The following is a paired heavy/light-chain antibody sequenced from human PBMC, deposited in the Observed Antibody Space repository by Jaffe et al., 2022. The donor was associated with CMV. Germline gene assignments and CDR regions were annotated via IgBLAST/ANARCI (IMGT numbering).Light chain of an antibody. V-gene: IGKV1-9*01. J-gene: IGKJ5*01. CDR2: AAS. CDR3: QQLNSYPSIT. Sequence: IQLTQSPSSLSASVGDRVTITCRASQGISSYLAWYQQKPGKAPKLLIYAASTLQSGVPSRFSGSGSGTDFTLTISSLQPEDFATYYCQQLNSYPSITFGQGTRLEIK. CDR1: QGISSY.
Heavy chain of an antibody. V-gene: IGHV4-31*03. CDR1: GGSISSGGYY. CDR2: IYYSGST. CDR3: ARDVYDSSGYSLYFDY. J-gene: IGHJ4*02. D-gene: IGHD3-22*01. Sequence: QVQLQESGPGLVKPSQTLSLTCTVSGGSISSGGYYWSWIRQHPGKGLEWIGYIYYSGSTYYNPSLKSRVTISVDTSKNQFSLKLSSVTAADTAVYYCARDVYDSSGYSLYFDYWGQGTLVTVSS.